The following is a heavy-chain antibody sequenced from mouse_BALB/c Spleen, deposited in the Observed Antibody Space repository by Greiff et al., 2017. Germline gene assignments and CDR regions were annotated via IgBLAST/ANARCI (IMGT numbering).Heavy chain of an antibody. Sequence: VQLKESGPGLVKPSQSLSLTCSVTGYSITSGYYWNWIRQFPGNKLEWMGYISYDGSNNYNPSLKNRISITRDTSKNQFFLKLNSVTTEDTATYYCARDGYSGPMDYWGQGTSVTVSS. CDR1: GYSITSGYY. CDR3: ARDGYSGPMDY. D-gene: IGHD1-2*01. CDR2: ISYDGSN. V-gene: IGHV3-6*02. J-gene: IGHJ4*01.